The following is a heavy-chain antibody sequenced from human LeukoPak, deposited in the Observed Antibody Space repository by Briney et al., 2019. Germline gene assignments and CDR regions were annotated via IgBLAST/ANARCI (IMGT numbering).Heavy chain of an antibody. CDR2: IRYDGSNK. J-gene: IGHJ3*02. D-gene: IGHD1-1*01. V-gene: IGHV3-30*02. CDR1: GFTFSNYG. Sequence: GGSLRLSCAASGFTFSNYGMHWVRQAPGKGLEWVAFIRYDGSNKYYADSVKGRFIISRDNSKNTLYLQMNSLRVEDTAVYYCAKTLLDEQIYDAFDIWGQGTVVTVSS. CDR3: AKTLLDEQIYDAFDI.